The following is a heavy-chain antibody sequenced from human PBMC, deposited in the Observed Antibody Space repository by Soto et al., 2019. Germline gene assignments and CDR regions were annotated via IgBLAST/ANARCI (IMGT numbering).Heavy chain of an antibody. CDR3: AREGPRRLQYYYYYYMDV. CDR2: INHSGST. CDR1: GGSFSGYY. J-gene: IGHJ6*03. V-gene: IGHV4-34*01. Sequence: SETLSLTCAVYGGSFSGYYWSWIRQPPGKGLEWIGEINHSGSTNYNPSLKSRVTISVDTSKNHFSLKLSSVTAADTAVYYCAREGPRRLQYYYYYYMDVWGKGTTVTVSS. D-gene: IGHD4-17*01.